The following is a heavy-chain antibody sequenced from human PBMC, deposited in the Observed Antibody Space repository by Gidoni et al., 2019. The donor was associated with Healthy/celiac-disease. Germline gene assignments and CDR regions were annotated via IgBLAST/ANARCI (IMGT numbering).Heavy chain of an antibody. CDR1: GGSISSYY. D-gene: IGHD6-19*01. J-gene: IGHJ5*02. CDR2: IYYSGST. V-gene: IGHV4-59*01. Sequence: QVQLQESGPGLVKPSETLSLTCTVSGGSISSYYWSWIRQPPGKGLEWIGYIYYSGSTNYNPSLKSRVTISVDTSKNQFSLKLSSVTAADTAVYYCARALGIAVGWFDPWGQGTLVTVSS. CDR3: ARALGIAVGWFDP.